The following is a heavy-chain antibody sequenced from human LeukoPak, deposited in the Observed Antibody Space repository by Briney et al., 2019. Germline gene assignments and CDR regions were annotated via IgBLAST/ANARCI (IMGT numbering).Heavy chain of an antibody. CDR3: ARDFAGDRDY. V-gene: IGHV3-74*01. Sequence: GGSLRLSCAASGFIFRNYWMHWVRHAPGKGLVWVARINPNGITTTYTDSVKGRFTISGDNVKNTLYLQMNSLRAEDTAVYYCARDFAGDRDYWGQGTLVTVSS. CDR2: INPNGITT. CDR1: GFIFRNYW. D-gene: IGHD4-17*01. J-gene: IGHJ4*02.